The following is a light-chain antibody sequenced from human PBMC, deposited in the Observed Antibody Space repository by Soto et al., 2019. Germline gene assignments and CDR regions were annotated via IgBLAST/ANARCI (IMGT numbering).Light chain of an antibody. CDR1: SSDVGSYNL. CDR3: CSYAGSSTYV. CDR2: EGS. J-gene: IGLJ1*01. Sequence: QSVLTQPASVSGSPGQSITISCTGTSSDVGSYNLVSWYQQHPGKAPKLMIYEGSKRPSGVSNRFSGSKSGNTASLKISGLQAEDEADYYCCSYAGSSTYVFGTGTKLTVL. V-gene: IGLV2-23*01.